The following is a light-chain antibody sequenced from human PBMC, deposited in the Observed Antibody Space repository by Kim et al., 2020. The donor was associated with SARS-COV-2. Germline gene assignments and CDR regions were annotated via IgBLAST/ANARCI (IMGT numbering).Light chain of an antibody. CDR1: GIWSKS. Sequence: QAATLCLGGTGIWSKSLHWYQTKAAQAPVLVISYDSDRPSGIPERFSGSNSGNTATLIISRVEAGDEADYYCQVWDSSSDHRVVFGGGTQLTVL. J-gene: IGLJ2*01. CDR2: YDS. CDR3: QVWDSSSDHRVV. V-gene: IGLV3-21*04.